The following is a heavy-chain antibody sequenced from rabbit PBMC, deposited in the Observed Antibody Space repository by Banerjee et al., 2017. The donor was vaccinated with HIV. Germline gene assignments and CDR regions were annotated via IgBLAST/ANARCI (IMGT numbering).Heavy chain of an antibody. Sequence: QSLEESGGDLVKPGASLTLTCTASGFSFSSSYYMCWVRQAPGKGLEWIGCIYTGNNNTYYASWAKGRFTISKTSSTTVTLQMTSLTAADTATYFCARTGSNDLIRLDLRGPGTLVTVS. CDR1: GFSFSSSYY. CDR2: IYTGNNNT. D-gene: IGHD4-2*01. V-gene: IGHV1S40*01. J-gene: IGHJ3*01. CDR3: ARTGSNDLIRLDL.